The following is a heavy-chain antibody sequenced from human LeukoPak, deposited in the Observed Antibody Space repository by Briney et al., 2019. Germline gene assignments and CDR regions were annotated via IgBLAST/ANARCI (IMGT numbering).Heavy chain of an antibody. CDR1: GFTFSSYS. CDR3: ARGMITFGGVIPDAFDI. D-gene: IGHD3-16*02. Sequence: GGSLRLSCAASGFTFSSYSMNWVRQAPGKGLEWVSYISSSSSTIYYADSVKGRFTISRDNAKNSLYLQMNSLRAEDTAVYYCARGMITFGGVIPDAFDIWGQGTMVTVSS. V-gene: IGHV3-48*01. CDR2: ISSSSSTI. J-gene: IGHJ3*02.